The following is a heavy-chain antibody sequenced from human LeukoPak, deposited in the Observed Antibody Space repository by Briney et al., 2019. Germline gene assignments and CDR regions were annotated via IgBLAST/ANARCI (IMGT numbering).Heavy chain of an antibody. J-gene: IGHJ4*02. Sequence: PGGSLRLSCASSGFAFRDYEMHWVRQAPGKGLEWVSYISSSGSIIYYADSVKGRFTISRDNAKRSLFLQMNSLRVEDTAVYYCARTMWGFDYWGQGTLVTVSS. V-gene: IGHV3-48*03. CDR1: GFAFRDYE. D-gene: IGHD7-27*01. CDR3: ARTMWGFDY. CDR2: ISSSGSII.